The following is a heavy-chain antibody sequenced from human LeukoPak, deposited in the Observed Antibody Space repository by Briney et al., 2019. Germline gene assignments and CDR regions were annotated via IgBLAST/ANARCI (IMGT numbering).Heavy chain of an antibody. Sequence: GGSLRLSCAASGFTFSCYAMSWVRQAPGKGLGGVSGINNSYDITYYADSVKGRFTISRDNSKNTLYLQVNSLRVEDTAVYYCAWQWQVLGVFDYWGQGTLVTVSS. J-gene: IGHJ4*02. V-gene: IGHV3-23*01. CDR1: GFTFSCYA. CDR2: INNSYDIT. D-gene: IGHD6-19*01. CDR3: AWQWQVLGVFDY.